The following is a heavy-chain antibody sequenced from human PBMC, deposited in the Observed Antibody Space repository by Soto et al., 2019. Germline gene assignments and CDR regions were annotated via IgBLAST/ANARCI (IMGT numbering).Heavy chain of an antibody. J-gene: IGHJ6*02. Sequence: GGSLRLSCAASGFTFNNHAMNWVRQAPGKGLEWVSYIDESGRTMYYADFVKGRFTISRDNAKNSLNLQMNSLGAEDTAIYYCARDLTDYAMDVWGQGATVTVSS. CDR1: GFTFNNHA. CDR3: ARDLTDYAMDV. CDR2: IDESGRTM. V-gene: IGHV3-48*03.